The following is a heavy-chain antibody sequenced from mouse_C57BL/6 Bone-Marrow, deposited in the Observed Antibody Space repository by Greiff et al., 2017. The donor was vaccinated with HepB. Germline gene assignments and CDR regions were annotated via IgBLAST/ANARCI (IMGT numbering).Heavy chain of an antibody. Sequence: EVKLVESGGGLVQPGGSLKLSCAASGFTFSDYGMAWVRQAPRKGPEWVAFISNLAYSIYYADTVTGRFTISRENAKNTLYLEMSSLRSENTAMYYCARHPFYYLDYWGQGTSVTVSS. V-gene: IGHV5-15*04. CDR1: GFTFSDYG. D-gene: IGHD1-1*01. J-gene: IGHJ4*01. CDR3: ARHPFYYLDY. CDR2: ISNLAYSI.